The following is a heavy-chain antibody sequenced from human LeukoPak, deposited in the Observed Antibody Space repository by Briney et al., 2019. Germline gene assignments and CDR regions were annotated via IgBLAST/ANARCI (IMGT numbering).Heavy chain of an antibody. CDR1: GYTFTGYY. Sequence: ASVKVSCKASGYTFTGYYMHWVRQAPGQGLEWMGWINPNSGGTNYAQKFQGRVTITRDTSISTAYMELSRLRSDDTAVYYCARDADTAMVTSGGYWGQGTLDTVSS. CDR2: INPNSGGT. CDR3: ARDADTAMVTSGGY. V-gene: IGHV1-2*02. D-gene: IGHD5-18*01. J-gene: IGHJ4*02.